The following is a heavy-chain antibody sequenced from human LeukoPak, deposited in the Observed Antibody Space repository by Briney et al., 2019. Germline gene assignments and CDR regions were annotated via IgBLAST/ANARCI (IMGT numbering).Heavy chain of an antibody. Sequence: SETLSLTCSVSGGSIRNYFWSWIRQPAGKGLEWIGRIYTSGSTDYNPSLRSRATMSVDTSRNQFSLKLTSVTAADTAVYYCARESKSYDGSGFYHDYWGQGTLVAVSS. D-gene: IGHD3-22*01. V-gene: IGHV4-4*07. J-gene: IGHJ4*02. CDR1: GGSIRNYF. CDR2: IYTSGST. CDR3: ARESKSYDGSGFYHDY.